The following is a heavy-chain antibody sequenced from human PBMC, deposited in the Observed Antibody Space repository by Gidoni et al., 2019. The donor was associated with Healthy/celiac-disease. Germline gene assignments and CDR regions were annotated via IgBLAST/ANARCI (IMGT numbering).Heavy chain of an antibody. CDR2: LSANNGNP. CDR3: ARVAGGDRYFDL. Sequence: QVQLVQSGAEVKKPGASVKVSCKASGYTFTSYGISWVRQAPGQGLEWMGWLSANNGNPNYAQKLQGRVTMTTDTSTSTAYMGLRGVRSGDTAVYYCARVAGGDRYFDLWGRGTLVTVSS. CDR1: GYTFTSYG. J-gene: IGHJ2*01. V-gene: IGHV1-18*01. D-gene: IGHD3-10*01.